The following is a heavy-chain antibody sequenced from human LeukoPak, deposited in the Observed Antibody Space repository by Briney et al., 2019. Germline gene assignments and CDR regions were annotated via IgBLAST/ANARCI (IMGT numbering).Heavy chain of an antibody. J-gene: IGHJ5*02. Sequence: GASVKVSCKASGYTFTSYDINWVRQATGRGLEWMGWMNPNSGNTGYAQKFQGRVTITRNTSISTAYMELSSLRSEDTAVYYCAKDSRTYFKWLDPWGQGTLVTVSS. CDR1: GYTFTSYD. CDR2: MNPNSGNT. V-gene: IGHV1-8*03. CDR3: AKDSRTYFKWLDP. D-gene: IGHD6-13*01.